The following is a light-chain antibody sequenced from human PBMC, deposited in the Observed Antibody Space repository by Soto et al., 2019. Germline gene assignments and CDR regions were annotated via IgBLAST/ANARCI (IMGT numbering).Light chain of an antibody. CDR3: CSYAGGTTWV. V-gene: IGLV2-23*01. Sequence: QSALTQPASMSGSPGQSITISYTGSSNDFGSRNFVSWYQQRPNKAPKLMIFEGTKRPSGVSDRFSASKSGYTASLTISGLRAEDEANYYCCSYAGGTTWVLGGGTKLTVL. J-gene: IGLJ3*02. CDR2: EGT. CDR1: SNDFGSRNF.